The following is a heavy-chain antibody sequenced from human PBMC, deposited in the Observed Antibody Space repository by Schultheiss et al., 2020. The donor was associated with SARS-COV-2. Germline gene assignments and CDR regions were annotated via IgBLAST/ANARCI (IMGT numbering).Heavy chain of an antibody. V-gene: IGHV1-2*02. D-gene: IGHD6-13*01. CDR2: ISAYNGNT. J-gene: IGHJ4*02. CDR3: ARVTSSSGD. Sequence: ASVKVSCKASGYTLSVNHIHWVRQAPGQGLEWMGWISAYNGNTNYAQKLQGRVTMTRDTSINTAYMELSSLRSEDTAVYYCARVTSSSGDWGQGTLVTVSS. CDR1: GYTLSVNH.